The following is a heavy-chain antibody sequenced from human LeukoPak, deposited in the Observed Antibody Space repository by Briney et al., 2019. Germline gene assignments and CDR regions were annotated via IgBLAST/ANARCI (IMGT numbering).Heavy chain of an antibody. Sequence: GGSLRLSCVADGFTLTDYYMSWIRQAPGRGLEWVSDISGSGRNVYYGDSVKGRFTISRDNAKNSLYLQMNNLRAEDTAVYYCARSIGYYYTMDVWGQGTTVTVSS. CDR3: ARSIGYYYTMDV. V-gene: IGHV3-11*01. CDR2: ISGSGRNV. CDR1: GFTLTDYY. D-gene: IGHD3-22*01. J-gene: IGHJ6*02.